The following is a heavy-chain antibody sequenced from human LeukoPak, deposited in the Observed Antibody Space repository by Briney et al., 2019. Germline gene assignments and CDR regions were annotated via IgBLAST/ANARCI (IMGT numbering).Heavy chain of an antibody. V-gene: IGHV4-59*01. J-gene: IGHJ5*02. CDR3: ARGLGLGATPGYNWFDP. D-gene: IGHD1-26*01. CDR2: IYYSGST. Sequence: PSETLSLTCTVSGGSISSYYWSWIRQPPGKGLEWIGYIYYSGSTNYNPSLKSRVTISVDTSKNQFSLKLSSVTAADTAVYYCARGLGLGATPGYNWFDPWGQGTLVTVSS. CDR1: GGSISSYY.